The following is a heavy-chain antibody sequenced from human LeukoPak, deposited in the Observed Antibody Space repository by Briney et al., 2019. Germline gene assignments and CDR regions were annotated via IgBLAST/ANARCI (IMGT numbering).Heavy chain of an antibody. Sequence: GGSLRLSCAASGFTFSSYWMHWVRQAPGKGLVWVSRINSDGSSTSCADSVKGRFTISRDNAKNTLYLQMNSLRAEDTAVYYCATLYGSGSYYEDWGQGTLVTVSS. CDR1: GFTFSSYW. CDR3: ATLYGSGSYYED. D-gene: IGHD3-10*01. V-gene: IGHV3-74*01. CDR2: INSDGSST. J-gene: IGHJ4*02.